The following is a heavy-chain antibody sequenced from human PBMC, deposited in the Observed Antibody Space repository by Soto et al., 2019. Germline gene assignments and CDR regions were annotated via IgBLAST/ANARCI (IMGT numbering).Heavy chain of an antibody. CDR1: GGTFSSYA. Sequence: ASVKVSCKAPGGTFSSYAISWVRQAPGQGLEWMGGIIPIFGTANYAQKFQGRVTITADESTSTAYMELSSLRSEDTAVYYCASRLTVVVPAAIRPRYYYYGMDVWGQGTTVTVSS. V-gene: IGHV1-69*13. CDR2: IIPIFGTA. J-gene: IGHJ6*02. D-gene: IGHD2-2*01. CDR3: ASRLTVVVPAAIRPRYYYYGMDV.